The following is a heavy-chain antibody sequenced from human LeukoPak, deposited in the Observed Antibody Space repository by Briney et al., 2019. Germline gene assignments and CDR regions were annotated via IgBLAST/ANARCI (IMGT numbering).Heavy chain of an antibody. Sequence: GASVKVSCKASGYTFTSYGISWVRQAPGQGLEWMGWINPNSGGTNYAQKFQGWVTMTRDTSISTAYMELSRLRSDDTAVYYCARAKTTVTPRILDYWGQGTLVTVSS. CDR1: GYTFTSYG. V-gene: IGHV1-2*04. CDR3: ARAKTTVTPRILDY. J-gene: IGHJ4*02. D-gene: IGHD4-17*01. CDR2: INPNSGGT.